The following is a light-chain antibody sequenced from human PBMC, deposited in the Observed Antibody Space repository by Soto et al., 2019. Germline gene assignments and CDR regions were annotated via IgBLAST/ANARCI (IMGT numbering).Light chain of an antibody. Sequence: QSVLTQPASLSGSPGQSITIPCTGTHNDIGTYDYVSWYQQLPGKAPQIMIFEVSNRPIGIPPRFSGSKSGNTASLTISGLQAKDADDYYCCSHTPNYTYGFGTGT. V-gene: IGLV2-14*01. CDR1: HNDIGTYDY. J-gene: IGLJ1*01. CDR2: EVS. CDR3: CSHTPNYTYG.